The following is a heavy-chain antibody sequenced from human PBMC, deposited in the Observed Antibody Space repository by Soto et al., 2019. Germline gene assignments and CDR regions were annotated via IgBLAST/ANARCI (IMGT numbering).Heavy chain of an antibody. Sequence: PSETLSLTCTVSGGSISSYYWSWIRQPPGKGLEWIGYIYYSGCTNYNPSLKSRVTISVDTSKNQFSLKLSSVTAADTAVYYCARATVDYYYYYGMDVWGQGTTVTVS. V-gene: IGHV4-59*01. CDR3: ARATVDYYYYYGMDV. D-gene: IGHD4-17*01. CDR1: GGSISSYY. J-gene: IGHJ6*02. CDR2: IYYSGCT.